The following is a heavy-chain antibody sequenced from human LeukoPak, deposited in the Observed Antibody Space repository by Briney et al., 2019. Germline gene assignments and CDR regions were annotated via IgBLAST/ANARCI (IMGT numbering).Heavy chain of an antibody. V-gene: IGHV1-69*04. CDR2: IIPILTIA. J-gene: IGHJ6*02. D-gene: IGHD6-25*01. CDR3: ARVWGGGAGATQYDYGMDV. Sequence: SVKVSCKASGGTFSSYSIDWVRQAPEQGLEWMGRIIPILTIANYAQKFHGRVTITADKSTSTAYMELSILRSEDTAVYYCARVWGGGAGATQYDYGMDVWGQGTTVTVSS. CDR1: GGTFSSYS.